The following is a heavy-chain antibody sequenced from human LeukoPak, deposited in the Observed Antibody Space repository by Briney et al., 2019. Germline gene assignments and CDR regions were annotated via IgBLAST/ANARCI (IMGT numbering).Heavy chain of an antibody. V-gene: IGHV1-69*13. CDR1: GGTFSSYA. D-gene: IGHD1-26*01. J-gene: IGHJ4*02. CDR3: AGVSSGESFNSPFDY. Sequence: ASVKVSCKASGGTFSSYAISWVRQAPGQGLEWMGGIIPIFGTANYAQKFQGRVTITADESTSTAYMELSSLRSEDTAVYYCAGVSSGESFNSPFDYWGQGTLVTVSS. CDR2: IIPIFGTA.